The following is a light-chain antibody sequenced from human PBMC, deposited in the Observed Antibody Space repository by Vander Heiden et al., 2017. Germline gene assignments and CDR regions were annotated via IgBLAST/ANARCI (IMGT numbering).Light chain of an antibody. CDR1: RLGERY. Sequence: SYELTPPPSVSVSPGQTASVTCSGHRLGERYVCWYQLKPGQPPKLLIYQDRKRPSGIPGRFSGSNSGNTATLTITGTQAMDEADYYCQAWDDSLYVFGPGTKVTVL. CDR2: QDR. CDR3: QAWDDSLYV. J-gene: IGLJ1*01. V-gene: IGLV3-1*01.